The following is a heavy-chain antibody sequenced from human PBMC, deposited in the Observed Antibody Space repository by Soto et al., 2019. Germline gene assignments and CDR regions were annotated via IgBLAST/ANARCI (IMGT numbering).Heavy chain of an antibody. CDR2: ISWNSGSI. V-gene: IGHV3-9*01. J-gene: IGHJ6*02. CDR1: GFTFDDYA. D-gene: IGHD6-13*01. Sequence: PGGSLRLSCAASGFTFDDYAMHWVRQAPGKGLEWVSGISWNSGSIGYADSVKGRFTISRDNAKNSLYLQMNSLRAEDTALYYCAKVGQQLVYYYYGMDVWGQGTTVTVSS. CDR3: AKVGQQLVYYYYGMDV.